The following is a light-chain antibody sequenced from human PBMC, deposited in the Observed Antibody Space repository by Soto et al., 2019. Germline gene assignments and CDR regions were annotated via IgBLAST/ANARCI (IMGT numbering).Light chain of an antibody. V-gene: IGKV1-39*01. CDR1: QGIITD. CDR2: AAS. Sequence: LSASVGDRVTITCRTCQGIITDLGWYQQKPGKAPKLLIYAASSLQSGVPSRFSGSGSGTDFTLTISSLQPEDFATYYCQQSYSSPTWTFGQGANV. CDR3: QQSYSSPTWT. J-gene: IGKJ1*01.